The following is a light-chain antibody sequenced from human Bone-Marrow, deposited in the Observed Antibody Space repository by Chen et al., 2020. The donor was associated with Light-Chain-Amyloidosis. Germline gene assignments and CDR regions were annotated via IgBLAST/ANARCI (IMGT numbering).Light chain of an antibody. CDR3: QSADSSGTYEVI. Sequence: SYELTQPPSVSVSPGQTSRTTCSGDDFPTKYAYWYQQKPGQAPVLVIHRDTERNSGITEGFSGSSSGTTATLAISGVQAEDEADYHCQSADSSGTYEVIFGGGTKLTVL. CDR2: RDT. V-gene: IGLV3-25*03. CDR1: DFPTKY. J-gene: IGLJ2*01.